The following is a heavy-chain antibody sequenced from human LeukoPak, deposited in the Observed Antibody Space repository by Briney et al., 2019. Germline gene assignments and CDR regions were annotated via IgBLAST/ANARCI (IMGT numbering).Heavy chain of an antibody. V-gene: IGHV4-39*01. CDR2: IYYSGST. Sequence: PSETLSLTCTVSGGSISSSSYYWGWTRQPPGKGLEWIGSIYYSGSTYYNPSLKSRVTISVDTSKNQFSLKLSSVTAADTAVYYCARQRWSRGLDYWGQGTLVTVSS. CDR1: GGSISSSSYY. CDR3: ARQRWSRGLDY. J-gene: IGHJ4*02. D-gene: IGHD5-24*01.